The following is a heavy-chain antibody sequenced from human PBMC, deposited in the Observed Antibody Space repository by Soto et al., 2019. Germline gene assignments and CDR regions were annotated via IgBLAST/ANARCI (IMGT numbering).Heavy chain of an antibody. V-gene: IGHV1-2*06. D-gene: IGHD5-18*01. J-gene: IGHJ4*02. CDR2: MNLDTGST. CDR3: ARDGNFAFRGYSFAFDF. CDR1: GYRFTAYY. Sequence: QVQLVQSGAEVKKPGASVRVSCGASGYRFTAYYIHWVRQAPGQGLEWMGRMNLDTGSTTYAQKFQGRVTMTRDTSINTAYMEVSSLKSDDTAIYYCARDGNFAFRGYSFAFDFWGQGTLVTVSS.